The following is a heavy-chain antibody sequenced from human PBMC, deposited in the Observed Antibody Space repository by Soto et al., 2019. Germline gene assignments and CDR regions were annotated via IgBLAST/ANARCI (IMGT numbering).Heavy chain of an antibody. Sequence: GASVKVSCKASGGTFSSYAISWVRQAPGQGLEWMGGIIPIFGTANYAQKFQGRVTITADKSTSTAYMELSSLRSEDTAVYYCADNSSGYPYGMDVWGQVTTVTVSS. CDR1: GGTFSSYA. V-gene: IGHV1-69*06. J-gene: IGHJ6*02. CDR2: IIPIFGTA. D-gene: IGHD6-19*01. CDR3: ADNSSGYPYGMDV.